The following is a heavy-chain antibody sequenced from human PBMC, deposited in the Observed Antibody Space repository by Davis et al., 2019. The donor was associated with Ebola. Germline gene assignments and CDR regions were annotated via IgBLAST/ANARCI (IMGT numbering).Heavy chain of an antibody. Sequence: MPSETLSLTCAVYGGSFSGYYWSWIRQPPGKGLEWIGEINHSGSTNYNPSLKSRVTISVDKSKNQFSLKLSSVTAADTAVYYCARVDWLLPNYYYGMDVWGQGTTVTVSS. V-gene: IGHV4-34*01. CDR2: INHSGST. D-gene: IGHD3-9*01. CDR3: ARVDWLLPNYYYGMDV. CDR1: GGSFSGYY. J-gene: IGHJ6*02.